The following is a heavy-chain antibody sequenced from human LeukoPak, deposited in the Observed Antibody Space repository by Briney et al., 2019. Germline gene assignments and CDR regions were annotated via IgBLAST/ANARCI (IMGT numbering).Heavy chain of an antibody. CDR1: GGSISTYY. V-gene: IGHV4-59*01. CDR2: IYISGTT. CDR3: ARGCDFGDC. D-gene: IGHD4-17*01. J-gene: IGHJ4*02. Sequence: PSETLSLTCTVSGGSISTYYWSWIRQPPGQGLEWIGYIYISGTTNYNPSLKSRVTMSVDTSKNQLSMKLSSVAAADTAVYYCARGCDFGDCWGQGTLVTVSS.